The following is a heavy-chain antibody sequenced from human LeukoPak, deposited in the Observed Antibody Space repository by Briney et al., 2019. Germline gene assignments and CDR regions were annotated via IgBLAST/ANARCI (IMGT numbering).Heavy chain of an antibody. J-gene: IGHJ4*02. CDR2: IYYSGST. CDR3: ASSGYSSSWYGLHDY. V-gene: IGHV4-39*01. CDR1: GGSISSSSYY. D-gene: IGHD6-13*01. Sequence: SETLSLTCTVSGGSISSSSYYWGWIRQPPGKGLAWIGSIYYSGSTYYNPSLKSRVTISVDTSKNQFSLKLSSVTAADTAVYYCASSGYSSSWYGLHDYWGQGTLVTVSS.